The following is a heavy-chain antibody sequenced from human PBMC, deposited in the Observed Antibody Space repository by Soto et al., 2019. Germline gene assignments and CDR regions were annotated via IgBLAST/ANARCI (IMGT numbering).Heavy chain of an antibody. CDR2: IYHSGST. Sequence: SETLSLTCAVSGGPISSSNWWSWVRQPPGKGLEWIGEIYHSGSTNYNPSLKSRVTISIDKSKNQFSLKLSSVTAADTAVYYCARAHYGDYGYGMDVWGQGTTVTVSS. D-gene: IGHD4-17*01. J-gene: IGHJ6*02. V-gene: IGHV4-4*02. CDR1: GGPISSSNW. CDR3: ARAHYGDYGYGMDV.